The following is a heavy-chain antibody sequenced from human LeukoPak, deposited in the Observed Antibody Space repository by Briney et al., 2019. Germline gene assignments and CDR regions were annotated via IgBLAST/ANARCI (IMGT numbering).Heavy chain of an antibody. V-gene: IGHV1-8*01. CDR1: GYTFTGYD. J-gene: IGHJ3*02. CDR3: ARAPVRGRGAFDI. D-gene: IGHD3-10*01. Sequence: ASVKVSCKASGYTFTGYDINWVRQATGQGLEWMGWMNPNSGNTGYAQKFQGRVTMTRNTSISTAYMELSTLRSEDTAVYYCARAPVRGRGAFDIWGQGTMVTVSS. CDR2: MNPNSGNT.